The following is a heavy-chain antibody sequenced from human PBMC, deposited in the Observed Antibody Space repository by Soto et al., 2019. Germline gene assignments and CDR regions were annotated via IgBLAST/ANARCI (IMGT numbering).Heavy chain of an antibody. Sequence: PGESLKISCKGSGYSFTSYWIGWVRQMPGKGLEWMGIIYPGDSDTRYSPSLKGQVTISADKSISTAYLQWSSLKASDTAMYYCERRERWFVENWFDPWGQGTLVTVSS. CDR1: GYSFTSYW. D-gene: IGHD3-10*01. V-gene: IGHV5-51*01. CDR2: IYPGDSDT. J-gene: IGHJ5*02. CDR3: ERRERWFVENWFDP.